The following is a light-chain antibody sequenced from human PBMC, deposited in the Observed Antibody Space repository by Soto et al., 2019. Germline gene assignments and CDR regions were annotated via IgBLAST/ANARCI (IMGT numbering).Light chain of an antibody. J-gene: IGKJ2*01. Sequence: DIQMTQSPSTLSASVGDRVTITCRASHSISSWLAWYQQKPGKAPKLLIYKASSLESGVPSRFSGSGSGTEFTVTSSSLQAEEVATYDWQRDKSRYTGGQGTKLEIK. CDR3: QRDKSRYT. CDR2: KAS. CDR1: HSISSW. V-gene: IGKV1-5*03.